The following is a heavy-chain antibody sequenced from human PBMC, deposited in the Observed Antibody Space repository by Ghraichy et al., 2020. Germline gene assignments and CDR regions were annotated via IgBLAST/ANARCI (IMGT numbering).Heavy chain of an antibody. CDR2: IYHSGST. J-gene: IGHJ4*02. D-gene: IGHD5-18*01. CDR1: GGSFSSSNYY. Sequence: ETLSLTCTVSGGSFSSSNYYWGWIRQPPGKGLEWIGSIYHSGSTYYKPSLKSRVTISVDTSKNQFSLKMSSVTAADTAVYYCARLRGYNYGELDYWGQGTLVTVSS. V-gene: IGHV4-39*01. CDR3: ARLRGYNYGELDY.